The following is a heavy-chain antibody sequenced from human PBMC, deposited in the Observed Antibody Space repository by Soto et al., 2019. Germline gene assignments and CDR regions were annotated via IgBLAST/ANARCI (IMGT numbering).Heavy chain of an antibody. CDR1: GASISSNH. V-gene: IGHV4-59*01. Sequence: ASETLSLTCTVSGASISSNHWNWIRQPPGRGLEWIGYIYNSGTTKYNPSLKSRVIISVDTSKNQLSLKLGSVTAADTAVYYCARVSMSTVSWGFDPWGQGTLVTVSS. CDR2: IYNSGTT. D-gene: IGHD4-4*01. CDR3: ARVSMSTVSWGFDP. J-gene: IGHJ5*02.